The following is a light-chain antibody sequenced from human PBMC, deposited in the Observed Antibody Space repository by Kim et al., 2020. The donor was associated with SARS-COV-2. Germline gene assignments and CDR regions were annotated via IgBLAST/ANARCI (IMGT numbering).Light chain of an antibody. J-gene: IGLJ3*02. CDR1: SGSIASDY. V-gene: IGLV6-57*04. Sequence: NFMLTQPHSVSESPGKTVTISCTRSSGSIASDYVQWYQQRPGSAPTTVIYEDNQRPSGVPDRFSGSIDGSSNSASLTISGLKTEDEADYYCQSYDSSNWVFGGGTQLTVL. CDR3: QSYDSSNWV. CDR2: EDN.